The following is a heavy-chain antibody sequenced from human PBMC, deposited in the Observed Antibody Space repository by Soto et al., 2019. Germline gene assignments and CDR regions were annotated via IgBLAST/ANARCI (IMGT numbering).Heavy chain of an antibody. V-gene: IGHV3-23*01. Sequence: GGSLRLSCAASGFPFSSYAMSWVRQAPGKGLEWVSAISGSGGSTYYADSVKGRFTISRDNSKNTLYLQMNSLRAEDTAVYYCAKVLYSYGFTLDYWGQGTLVTVSS. D-gene: IGHD5-18*01. CDR2: ISGSGGST. CDR1: GFPFSSYA. CDR3: AKVLYSYGFTLDY. J-gene: IGHJ4*02.